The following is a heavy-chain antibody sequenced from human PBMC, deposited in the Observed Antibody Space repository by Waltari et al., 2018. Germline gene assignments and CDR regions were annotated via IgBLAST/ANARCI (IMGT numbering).Heavy chain of an antibody. CDR2: IIPIFGTA. CDR1: GGTFSSYA. V-gene: IGHV1-69*01. CDR3: ARDLGEEDSYYYYGMDV. D-gene: IGHD3-16*01. Sequence: QVQLVQSGAEVKKPGSSVKVSRKASGGTFSSYAISWVRQAPGQGLEWMGGIIPIFGTANYAQKFQGRVTITADESTSTAYMELSSLRSEDTAVYYCARDLGEEDSYYYYGMDVWGQGTTVTVSS. J-gene: IGHJ6*02.